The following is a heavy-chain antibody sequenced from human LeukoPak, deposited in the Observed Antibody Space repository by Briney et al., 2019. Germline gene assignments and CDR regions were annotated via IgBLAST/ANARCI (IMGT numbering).Heavy chain of an antibody. Sequence: SETLSLTCTVSGGSISSYYWSWIRQPPGKGLEWIGYIYYSGSTNYNPSLKSRVAISVDTSKNQFSLKLSSVTAADTAVYYCARHEASLSDPWGQGTLVTVSS. CDR3: ARHEASLSDP. V-gene: IGHV4-59*08. CDR1: GGSISSYY. J-gene: IGHJ5*02. CDR2: IYYSGST.